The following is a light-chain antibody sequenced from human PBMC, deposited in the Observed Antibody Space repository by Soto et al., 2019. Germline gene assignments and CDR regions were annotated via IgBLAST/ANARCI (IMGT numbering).Light chain of an antibody. CDR3: QQYAYSPLT. Sequence: ELVLTQSPGTLSLSPGERATLSCRASQSVSSSYLAWYQQKPGQAPRLLIYTASNRATGIPERFRGSGSGTDLTITVSRLEPEDFEVYDCQQYAYSPLTFGGGTKVDIK. CDR2: TAS. CDR1: QSVSSSY. V-gene: IGKV3-20*01. J-gene: IGKJ4*01.